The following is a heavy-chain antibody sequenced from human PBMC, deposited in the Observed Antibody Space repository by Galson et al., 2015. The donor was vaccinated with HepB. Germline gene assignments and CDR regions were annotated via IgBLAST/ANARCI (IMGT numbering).Heavy chain of an antibody. J-gene: IGHJ4*02. CDR3: ARDVGGHDFWSGPTPLGY. V-gene: IGHV4-59*01. Sequence: SETLSLTCTVSGGSISSYYWSWIRQPPGTGLEWIGYIYYSGSTTYAQRFRGRVTMTRDTSTSTVYMELSSLSSEDTAVYYCARDVGGHDFWSGPTPLGYWGQGTLVTVSS. CDR2: IYYSGST. D-gene: IGHD3-3*01. CDR1: GGSISSYY.